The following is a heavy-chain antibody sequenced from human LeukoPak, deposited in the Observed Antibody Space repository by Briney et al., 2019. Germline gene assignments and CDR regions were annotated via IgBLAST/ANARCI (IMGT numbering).Heavy chain of an antibody. CDR3: ARGSYCSGGICYSANWFDP. J-gene: IGHJ5*02. Sequence: GASVKVSCKASGYTLTTYPMHWVRQAPGQRLEWMGWITAGNGNTKCSQKFQGRVTITRDTSANTAYMELSSLRSEDTAVYYCARGSYCSGGICYSANWFDPWGQGTLVTVSS. CDR1: GYTLTTYP. D-gene: IGHD2-15*01. CDR2: ITAGNGNT. V-gene: IGHV1-3*01.